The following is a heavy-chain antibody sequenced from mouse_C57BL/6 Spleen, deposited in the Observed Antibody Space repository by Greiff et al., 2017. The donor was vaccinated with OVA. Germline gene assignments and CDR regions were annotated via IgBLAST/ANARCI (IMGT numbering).Heavy chain of an antibody. CDR2: ISYDGSN. CDR1: GYSITSGYY. D-gene: IGHD3-2*02. CDR3: ARAGYEAMDY. J-gene: IGHJ4*01. V-gene: IGHV3-6*01. Sequence: EVQLQESGPGLVQPSQSLSLTCSVTGYSITSGYYWNWIRQFPGNKLEWMGYISYDGSNNYNPSLKNRISITRDPSKNQFFLKLNSVTTEDTATYYCARAGYEAMDYWGQGTSVTVSS.